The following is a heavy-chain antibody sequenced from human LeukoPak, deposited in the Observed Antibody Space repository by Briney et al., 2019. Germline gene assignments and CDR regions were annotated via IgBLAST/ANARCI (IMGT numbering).Heavy chain of an antibody. Sequence: SETLSLTCTVSGGSISSSSYYWGWIRQPPGKGLEWIGYIYYSGSTNYNPSLKSRVTISVDTSKNQFSLKLSSVTAADTAVYYCARAWGLNWGQGTLVTVSS. CDR1: GGSISSSSYY. CDR3: ARAWGLN. CDR2: IYYSGST. J-gene: IGHJ4*02. V-gene: IGHV4-61*05. D-gene: IGHD2-21*02.